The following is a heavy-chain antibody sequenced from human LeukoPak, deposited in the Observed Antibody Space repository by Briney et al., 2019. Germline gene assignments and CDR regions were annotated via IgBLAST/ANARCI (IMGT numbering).Heavy chain of an antibody. D-gene: IGHD4-11*01. CDR3: AGLGMTTDAFDI. Sequence: PGGSLRLSCATSGFSFSTYNMNWVRQAPGKGLEWVSSVSSSSSYIYYSDSVKGRFTISRDNAKNSLFLQMNSLRAEDTAVYYCAGLGMTTDAFDIWGQGTMVTVSS. CDR1: GFSFSTYN. CDR2: VSSSSSYI. V-gene: IGHV3-21*01. J-gene: IGHJ3*02.